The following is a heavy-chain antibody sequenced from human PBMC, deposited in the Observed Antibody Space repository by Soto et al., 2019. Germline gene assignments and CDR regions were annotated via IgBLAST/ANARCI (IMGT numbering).Heavy chain of an antibody. CDR1: GYTFNTYF. D-gene: IGHD1-1*01. CDR3: ARDTSNSFDY. CDR2: ISPHNGNT. V-gene: IGHV1-18*01. Sequence: HVQLVQSGGELKKPGASVKVSCNTSGYTFNTYFITWVRQAPGQGLEWMGWISPHNGNTNYAEKFQGRVTMTTDTITKTAYMELRNLRFDETDVYYCARDTSNSFDYWGQGPLVTVSS. J-gene: IGHJ4*02.